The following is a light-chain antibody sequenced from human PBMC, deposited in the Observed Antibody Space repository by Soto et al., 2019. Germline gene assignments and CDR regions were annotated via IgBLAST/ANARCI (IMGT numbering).Light chain of an antibody. CDR3: QQYDNLAFT. CDR1: DDIDNF. J-gene: IGKJ3*01. CDR2: DAS. Sequence: DIQMTQSPSSLSASVGDRVTITCQASDDIDNFLSWYQQTPGKAPKLLIHDASTLQSGVPSRFSGSGSGTDFTLTISSRQPEDFATYYCQQYDNLAFTFGPGTKVDVK. V-gene: IGKV1-33*01.